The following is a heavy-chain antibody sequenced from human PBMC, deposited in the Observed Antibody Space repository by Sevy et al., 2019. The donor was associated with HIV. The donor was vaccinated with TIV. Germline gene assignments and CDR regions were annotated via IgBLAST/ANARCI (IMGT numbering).Heavy chain of an antibody. CDR3: ARNPPYCSSTSCHSDY. D-gene: IGHD2-2*01. J-gene: IGHJ4*02. CDR1: GDSVSSNSAA. V-gene: IGHV6-1*01. CDR2: TYNRSKWYN. Sequence: SQTLSLTCAISGDSVSSNSAAWNWIRQSPSRGLEWLGRTYNRSKWYNDYAVSVKSRITINPDTSKNQFSLQLNSVTPEDTAVYYCARNPPYCSSTSCHSDYWGQGTLVTVSS.